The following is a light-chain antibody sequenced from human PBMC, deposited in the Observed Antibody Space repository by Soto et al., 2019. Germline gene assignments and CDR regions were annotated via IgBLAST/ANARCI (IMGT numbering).Light chain of an antibody. CDR2: DAS. V-gene: IGKV1-5*01. CDR1: QSISSW. J-gene: IGKJ2*01. Sequence: DIQMTQSPSTLSASVGDRVTITCRASQSISSWLAWYQQKPGKAPKLLIYDASSLESGVPSRFSGSGSGTEFTLTISSLQPDDFATYYCQQYNSYPVMYPFGQGTKLEIK. CDR3: QQYNSYPVMYP.